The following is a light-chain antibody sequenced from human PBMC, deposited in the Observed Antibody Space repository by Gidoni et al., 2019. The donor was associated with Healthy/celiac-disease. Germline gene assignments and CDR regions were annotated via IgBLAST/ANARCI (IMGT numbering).Light chain of an antibody. Sequence: QSALTQPASESGSPGQSITISCTGTSSGVGGYNYVSWYQQHPGKAPKLMIYEVSNRPSGVPDRFSGSRSGNTASLTISGLQAEDEADYYCSSYTSSSTLVFGGGTKLTVL. CDR1: SSGVGGYNY. V-gene: IGLV2-14*01. CDR2: EVS. CDR3: SSYTSSSTLV. J-gene: IGLJ2*01.